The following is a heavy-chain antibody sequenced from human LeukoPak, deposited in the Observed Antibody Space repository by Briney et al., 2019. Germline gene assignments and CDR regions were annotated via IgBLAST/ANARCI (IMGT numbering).Heavy chain of an antibody. CDR2: IYYSGST. CDR1: RGSISSYY. V-gene: IGHV4-59*01. Sequence: SETLSLACTVSRGSISSYYWSWIRQPPGKGLEWIGYIYYSGSTNYNPSLKSRVTISVDTSKNQFSLKLSSVTAADTAVYYCARGLSSGWFYYYYYMDVWGKGTTVTVSS. D-gene: IGHD6-19*01. CDR3: ARGLSSGWFYYYYYMDV. J-gene: IGHJ6*03.